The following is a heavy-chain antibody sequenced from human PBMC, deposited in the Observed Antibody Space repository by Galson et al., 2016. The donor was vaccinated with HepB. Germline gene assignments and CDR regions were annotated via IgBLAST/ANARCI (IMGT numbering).Heavy chain of an antibody. CDR3: ARVAYCRGGCGRSFDF. CDR2: INHSGTT. CDR1: GGSLSDYY. Sequence: ETLSLTCAVYGGSLSDYYWSWIRQPPGKGLEWIGEINHSGTTIYNPSLKSRVTISVDTSKKWSSLKLKSVTAADTSVYFCARVAYCRGGCGRSFDFWGQGILVTVSS. D-gene: IGHD2-21*02. J-gene: IGHJ4*02. V-gene: IGHV4-34*01.